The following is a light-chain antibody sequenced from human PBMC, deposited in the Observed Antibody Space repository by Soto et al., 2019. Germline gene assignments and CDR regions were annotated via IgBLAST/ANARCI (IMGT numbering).Light chain of an antibody. CDR1: HSVSSSY. CDR3: QQYGSSPLT. Sequence: EIVLTQSPGTLSLSPEERATLSCRASHSVSSSYLAWYQQKPGQAPRLLIYGASSRATGIPDRFSGSGSGTDFTLTISRLEPEDFAVYYCQQYGSSPLTFGGGTKVEIK. J-gene: IGKJ4*01. V-gene: IGKV3-20*01. CDR2: GAS.